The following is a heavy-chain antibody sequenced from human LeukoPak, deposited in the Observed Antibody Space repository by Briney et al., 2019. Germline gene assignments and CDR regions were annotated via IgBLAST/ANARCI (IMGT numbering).Heavy chain of an antibody. CDR3: ARTGGSFYFYYYMDV. J-gene: IGHJ6*03. CDR2: IHYTGTT. CDR1: GGSIRNNIYN. Sequence: SETLSLTCTVSGGSIRNNIYNWGWIRQPPGKGLEWIGSIHYTGTTYYNPSLKSRVTISVDTSKNQFSLRLSSVTAANTALYYCARTGGSFYFYYYMDVWGRGTTVTVSS. V-gene: IGHV4-39*07. D-gene: IGHD1-26*01.